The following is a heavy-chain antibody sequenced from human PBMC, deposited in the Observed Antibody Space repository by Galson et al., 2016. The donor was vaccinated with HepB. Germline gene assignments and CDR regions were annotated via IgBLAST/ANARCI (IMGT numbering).Heavy chain of an antibody. Sequence: SLRLSCAASGFTFSSDAMSWVRQAPGKGLEWVSAISGSGGSAFYADSVKGRFTISRVNSKNTLYLQMNSLRAEDTALYYCAKEASSSPYFDYWGQGTLVTVSS. J-gene: IGHJ4*02. CDR3: AKEASSSPYFDY. D-gene: IGHD6-6*01. V-gene: IGHV3-23*01. CDR2: ISGSGGSA. CDR1: GFTFSSDA.